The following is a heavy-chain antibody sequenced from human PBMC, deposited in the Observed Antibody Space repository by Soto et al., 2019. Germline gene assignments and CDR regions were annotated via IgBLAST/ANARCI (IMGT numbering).Heavy chain of an antibody. J-gene: IGHJ4*02. CDR1: GFTFSNAW. CDR3: TTLWGAFPMTTVNFDY. D-gene: IGHD4-17*01. V-gene: IGHV3-15*01. Sequence: GGSLRLSCAASGFTFSNAWMSWVRQAPGKGLEWVGRIKSKTDGGTTDYAAPVKGRFTISRDDSKNTLYLQMNSLKTEDTAVYYRTTLWGAFPMTTVNFDYWGQGTLVTVSS. CDR2: IKSKTDGGTT.